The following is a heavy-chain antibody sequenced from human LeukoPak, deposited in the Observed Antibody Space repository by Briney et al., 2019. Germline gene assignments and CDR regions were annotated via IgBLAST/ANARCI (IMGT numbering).Heavy chain of an antibody. CDR2: IYPGDSDT. V-gene: IGHV5-51*01. CDR3: GRQAGSYSHDAFDI. D-gene: IGHD1-26*01. Sequence: GESLKISCKGSGYSFTSYWIGWVRQMPGKGLEWMGIIYPGDSDTRYSPSFQGQVTISADKSISTAYLQWSSLKASDTATYYCGRQAGSYSHDAFDIWAQGTMVTVSS. J-gene: IGHJ3*02. CDR1: GYSFTSYW.